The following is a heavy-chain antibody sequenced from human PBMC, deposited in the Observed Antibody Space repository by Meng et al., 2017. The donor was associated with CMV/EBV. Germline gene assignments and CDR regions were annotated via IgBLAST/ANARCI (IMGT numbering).Heavy chain of an antibody. CDR3: ARSTGSRKGITIFGVVIDYGMDV. Sequence: GRSLRLSCAASGFTFSSYSMNWVRQAPGKGLEWVSSISSSSSYIYYADSVKGRFTISRDNAKNSLYLQMNSLRAEDTAVYYCARSTGSRKGITIFGVVIDYGMDVWGQGTTVTVSS. D-gene: IGHD3-3*01. CDR2: ISSSSSYI. V-gene: IGHV3-21*01. CDR1: GFTFSSYS. J-gene: IGHJ6*02.